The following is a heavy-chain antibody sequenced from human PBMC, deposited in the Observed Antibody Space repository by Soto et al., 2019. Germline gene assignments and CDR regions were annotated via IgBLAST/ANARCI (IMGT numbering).Heavy chain of an antibody. CDR3: ARAMVRGKNYYGVDV. CDR2: IYPGDSDT. Sequence: EVQLVQSGAEVKKPGESLKSSCKGSGYSFTSYWIGWVRQMPGKGLEWMGIIYPGDSDTRYSPSFQGQVTISADKSISTAYLQWSSLKASDTAMYYCARAMVRGKNYYGVDVWGQGTTVTVSS. J-gene: IGHJ6*02. V-gene: IGHV5-51*03. D-gene: IGHD3-10*01. CDR1: GYSFTSYW.